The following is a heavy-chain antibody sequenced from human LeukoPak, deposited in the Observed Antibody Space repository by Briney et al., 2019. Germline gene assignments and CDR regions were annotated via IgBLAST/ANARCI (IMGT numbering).Heavy chain of an antibody. CDR2: IKGDGSST. D-gene: IGHD5-18*01. J-gene: IGHJ4*02. CDR1: GFTFSSYW. V-gene: IGHV3-74*01. CDR3: ARDGYSFGHDFDY. Sequence: PGGSLKLSCAASGFTFSSYWMHWVRHTPGKVLVWVSRIKGDGSSTSYADSVKGRFTISRDNAKNTLYLQMNSLRAEDTAVYYCARDGYSFGHDFDYWGQGTLVPVSS.